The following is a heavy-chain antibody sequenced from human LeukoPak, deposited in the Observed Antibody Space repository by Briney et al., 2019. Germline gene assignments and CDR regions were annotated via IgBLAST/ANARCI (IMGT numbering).Heavy chain of an antibody. J-gene: IGHJ4*02. CDR2: IRSNGDTA. D-gene: IGHD1-1*01. CDR1: GFTFSHIA. Sequence: GGSLRLSCAASGFTFSHIAMTWVRQAPGKGLEWVSTIRSNGDTAYNADSVRGRFAISRDNSKNALFLQMNSLRVEDTAIYYCAKGQELDDGVFDSWGQGTLVTVSP. V-gene: IGHV3-23*01. CDR3: AKGQELDDGVFDS.